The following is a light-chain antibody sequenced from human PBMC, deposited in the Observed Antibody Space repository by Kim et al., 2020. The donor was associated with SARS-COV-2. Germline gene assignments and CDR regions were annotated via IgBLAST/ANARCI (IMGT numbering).Light chain of an antibody. V-gene: IGKV1-27*01. Sequence: DIQMTQSPSSLSASVGDRVTITCRASQDISNYLAWSQLKPGKAPKLLIYAASALQPGVPSRFSGSGSGTDFTLTVTSLQPEDVATYYCQKCDSAPWTFGQGTKVDIK. CDR1: QDISNY. CDR2: AAS. CDR3: QKCDSAPWT. J-gene: IGKJ1*01.